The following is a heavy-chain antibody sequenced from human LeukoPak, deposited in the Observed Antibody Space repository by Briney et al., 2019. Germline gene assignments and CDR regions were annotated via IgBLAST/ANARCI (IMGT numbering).Heavy chain of an antibody. CDR1: GESFSAYY. J-gene: IGHJ6*03. V-gene: IGHV4-34*01. CDR3: ARGPTLRDSFGVDIYYYYMDV. Sequence: SETLSLTCAVYGESFSAYYWSWIRQTPGKGLEWIGEINHSGSTNYNPSLKSRVTISLDTSKNNFSLKLSSVTAADTAVYYCARGPTLRDSFGVDIYYYYMDVWGKGTTVTVSS. CDR2: INHSGST. D-gene: IGHD3-3*01.